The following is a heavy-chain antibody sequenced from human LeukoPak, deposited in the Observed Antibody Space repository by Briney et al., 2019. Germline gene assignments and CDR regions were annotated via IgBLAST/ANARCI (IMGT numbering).Heavy chain of an antibody. CDR2: IYTSGST. CDR1: GGSISSGSYY. Sequence: PSETLSLTCTVSGGSISSGSYYWRWIRQPAGKGLEWIGRIYTSGSTNYNPSLKSRVTISVDTSKNQFSLKLSSVTAADTAVYYCASGGYKTHFDYWGQGTLVTLSS. CDR3: ASGGYKTHFDY. D-gene: IGHD5-24*01. J-gene: IGHJ4*02. V-gene: IGHV4-61*02.